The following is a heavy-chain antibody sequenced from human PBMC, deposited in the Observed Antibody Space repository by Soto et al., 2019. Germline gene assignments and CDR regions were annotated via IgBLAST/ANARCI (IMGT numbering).Heavy chain of an antibody. CDR1: GFTFSSYW. D-gene: IGHD6-13*01. V-gene: IGHV3-74*01. J-gene: IGHJ4*02. CDR3: ASSIRIAAAGTDY. CDR2: INSDGSST. Sequence: GGSLRLSCAASGFTFSSYWMHWVRQAPGKGLVWVSRINSDGSSTSYADSVKGRFTISRDNAKNTLYLQMNSLRAEDTAVYYCASSIRIAAAGTDYWGQGTLVTVSS.